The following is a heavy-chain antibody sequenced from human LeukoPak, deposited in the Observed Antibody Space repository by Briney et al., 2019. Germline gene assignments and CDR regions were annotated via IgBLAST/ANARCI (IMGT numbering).Heavy chain of an antibody. CDR3: ARNLGYSTLHFDY. D-gene: IGHD3-22*01. J-gene: IGHJ4*02. Sequence: ASVKVSCKASGYTFSSYGISWVRQAPGQGLEWMGWISAYNGNTNYARKFQVRVIMTTDTYTNTAHMELRSLRSDDTAVYYCARNLGYSTLHFDYWGQGTLVTVSS. V-gene: IGHV1-18*01. CDR2: ISAYNGNT. CDR1: GYTFSSYG.